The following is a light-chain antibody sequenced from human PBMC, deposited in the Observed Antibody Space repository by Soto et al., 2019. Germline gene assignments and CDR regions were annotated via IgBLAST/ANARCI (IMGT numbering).Light chain of an antibody. CDR3: QQCGGSPLFS. CDR2: EAS. Sequence: EIVLTQSPATLSLSPGERATLSCRASQSVSSYLAWYQQKPGQAPRLLIYEASNRATGIPARFSGSGSGTDFTLTISSLESEDSAVYYCQQCGGSPLFSFGPGTRVDI. J-gene: IGKJ3*01. V-gene: IGKV3-11*01. CDR1: QSVSSY.